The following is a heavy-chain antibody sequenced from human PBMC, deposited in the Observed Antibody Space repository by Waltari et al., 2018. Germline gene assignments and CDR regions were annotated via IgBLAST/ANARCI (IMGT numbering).Heavy chain of an antibody. D-gene: IGHD2-2*01. V-gene: IGHV4-4*07. CDR2: IYTSGST. Sequence: QVQLQESGPGLVQPSETLSLTCTVSGGSISSYYWSWIRPPAGKGLAWIGRIYTSGSTNYNPSLKSRVTMSVDTSKNQFSLKLSSVTAADTAVYYCARDIVVVPAAIGEMYYYYYMDVWGKGTTVTVSS. J-gene: IGHJ6*03. CDR3: ARDIVVVPAAIGEMYYYYYMDV. CDR1: GGSISSYY.